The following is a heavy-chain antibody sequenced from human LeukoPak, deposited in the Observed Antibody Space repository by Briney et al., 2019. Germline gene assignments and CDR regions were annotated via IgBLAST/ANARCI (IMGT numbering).Heavy chain of an antibody. V-gene: IGHV4-39*01. CDR3: ARTTTADY. CDR2: IYYSGST. Sequence: SETLSLTCTVSGGSISSSSYYWGWIRQPPGKGLEWIGSIYYSGSTYYNPSLKSRVTISVDTSKNQFSLKLSSVTAADTAVYYCARTTTADYWGQGSLVTVSS. D-gene: IGHD4-11*01. CDR1: GGSISSSSYY. J-gene: IGHJ4*02.